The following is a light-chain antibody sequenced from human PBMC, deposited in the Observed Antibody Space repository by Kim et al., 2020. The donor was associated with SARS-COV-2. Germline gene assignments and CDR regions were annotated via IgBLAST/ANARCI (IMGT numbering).Light chain of an antibody. CDR1: SLRSYY. V-gene: IGLV3-19*01. Sequence: ALGQTVNITCQGYSLRSYYASCYQQKPGQAPVLVFYGKNNRPSGIPDRFSGSYSGNTASLTITAAQTEDEADYYCNSRESSANHWMCGGGTQLTVL. CDR3: NSRESSANHWM. J-gene: IGLJ3*02. CDR2: GKN.